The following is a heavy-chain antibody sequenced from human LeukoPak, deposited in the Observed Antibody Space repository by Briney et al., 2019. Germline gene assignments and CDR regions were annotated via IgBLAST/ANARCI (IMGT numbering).Heavy chain of an antibody. CDR3: ARDLRAVAHDFDC. Sequence: PGGALRLSCTASGFTFGDHGLNWFRQAPGKGREWVGFIRSKAYGGTAEYAASVKGRFTLSRDDSENIAYVEMNSLKSEDTAVYYCARDLRAVAHDFDCWGQGALVTVSS. CDR2: IRSKAYGGTA. J-gene: IGHJ4*02. V-gene: IGHV3-49*03. D-gene: IGHD6-19*01. CDR1: GFTFGDHG.